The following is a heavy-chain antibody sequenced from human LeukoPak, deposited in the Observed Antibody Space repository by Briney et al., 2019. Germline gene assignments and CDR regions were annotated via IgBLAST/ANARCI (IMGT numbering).Heavy chain of an antibody. D-gene: IGHD3-10*01. J-gene: IGHJ4*02. Sequence: GGSLRLSCAASGFTFSSYSMNWVRQAPGKGPEWVSYISSSSRSIYYADSVKGRFTTSRDNANNSLSLQMNSLRDEDTAVYYCVLGSPFDYWGQGTLVTVSS. CDR2: ISSSSRSI. CDR1: GFTFSSYS. CDR3: VLGSPFDY. V-gene: IGHV3-48*02.